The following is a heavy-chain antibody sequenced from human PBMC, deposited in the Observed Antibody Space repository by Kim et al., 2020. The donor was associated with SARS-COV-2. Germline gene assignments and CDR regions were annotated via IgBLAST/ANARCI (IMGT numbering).Heavy chain of an antibody. J-gene: IGHJ5*02. V-gene: IGHV1-18*04. CDR1: GYTFTNYD. Sequence: ASVKVSCKASGYTFTNYDISWVRQAPGRGLEWMGWISGNNGNTDYAQKFQARVTITTDTSTSTAYMELRNLRSDDTAMYYCTREYCSGGSCSSNWFDPWGQGTLSPSPQ. CDR3: TREYCSGGSCSSNWFDP. D-gene: IGHD2-15*01. CDR2: ISGNNGNT.